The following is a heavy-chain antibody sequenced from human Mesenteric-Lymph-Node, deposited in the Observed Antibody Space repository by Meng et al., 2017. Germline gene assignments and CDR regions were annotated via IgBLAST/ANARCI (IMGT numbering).Heavy chain of an antibody. V-gene: IGHV4-4*02. Sequence: QVQVQDPGQGLAKPSETLSPTFAASGGSISSINWWTWVRQPPGKGLEWIGEIYHSGSTNYNPSLKSRVTISVDKSKNQFSLKLSSVTAADTAVYYCARVAAAGNEWFDPWGQGTLVTVSS. CDR2: IYHSGST. J-gene: IGHJ5*02. CDR3: ARVAAAGNEWFDP. CDR1: GGSISSINW. D-gene: IGHD6-13*01.